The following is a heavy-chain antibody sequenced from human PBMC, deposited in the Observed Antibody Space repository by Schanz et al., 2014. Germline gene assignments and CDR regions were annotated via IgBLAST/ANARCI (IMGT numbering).Heavy chain of an antibody. Sequence: QVQLLQSGAEVKKPGASVRVSCKASGYSFTGYYIHWVRQAPGQGLEWMGRIHPNSGGTDYTQKFQGRVTMTWDRSISTANMELSRLRSDDTAVYYCARENKDYDSILNKFFHYGLDLWGQGTTVTVSS. CDR2: IHPNSGGT. CDR1: GYSFTGYY. CDR3: ARENKDYDSILNKFFHYGLDL. V-gene: IGHV1-2*06. D-gene: IGHD3-3*02. J-gene: IGHJ6*02.